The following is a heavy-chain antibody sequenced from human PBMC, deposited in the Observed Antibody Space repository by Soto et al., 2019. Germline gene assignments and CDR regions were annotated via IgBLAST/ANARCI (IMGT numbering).Heavy chain of an antibody. V-gene: IGHV1-3*03. CDR1: GYTFSGYA. CDR2: INGGNGDT. J-gene: IGHJ4*02. CDR3: ARGYCSSTSCQYYFDY. Sequence: GASVKVSCKASGYTFSGYAIHWVRQAPGQRFEWMGWINGGNGDTKYSQEFQGRVTITRDTSASTSYMELTSLGSEDTAMYHCARGYCSSTSCQYYFDYWGQGTLVTVSS. D-gene: IGHD2-2*01.